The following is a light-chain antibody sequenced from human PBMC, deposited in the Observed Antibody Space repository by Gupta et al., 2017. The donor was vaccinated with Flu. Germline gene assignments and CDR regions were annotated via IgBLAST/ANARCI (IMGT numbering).Light chain of an antibody. CDR3: GSYADGRYV. CDR1: SGDVGGYNY. Sequence: QSALTQPPSASGSPGPSVTISCTGTSGDVGGYNYVSWYQQHPGKAPKLMIYEVSRRPSGVPDRFSASKSGSTASLTVSGLQAEDEADYYCGSYADGRYVFGTGTKVTVL. CDR2: EVS. J-gene: IGLJ1*01. V-gene: IGLV2-8*01.